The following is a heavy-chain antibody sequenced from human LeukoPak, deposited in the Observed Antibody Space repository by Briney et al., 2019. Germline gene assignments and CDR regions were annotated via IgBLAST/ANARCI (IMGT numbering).Heavy chain of an antibody. CDR3: ARESSGYSSTVDY. D-gene: IGHD5-18*01. CDR1: GFTFSSYE. Sequence: QSGGSLRLSCAASGFTFSSYEMKWVRQAPGKGLEWVSYISSSGSTIYYADSVKGRFTISRDNAKNSLYLQMNSLRAEDTAVYYCARESSGYSSTVDYWGQGTLVTVSS. CDR2: ISSSGSTI. J-gene: IGHJ4*02. V-gene: IGHV3-48*03.